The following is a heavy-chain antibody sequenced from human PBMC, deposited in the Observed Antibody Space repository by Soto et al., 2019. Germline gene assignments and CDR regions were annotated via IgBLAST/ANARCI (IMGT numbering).Heavy chain of an antibody. V-gene: IGHV3-30*18. CDR2: ISYDGSNK. D-gene: IGHD3-3*01. CDR3: AKVPRITIFGVVIMSYYGMDV. CDR1: GFTFSSYG. J-gene: IGHJ6*02. Sequence: GGSLRLSCAASGFTFSSYGMHWVRQAPGKGLEWVAVISYDGSNKYYADSVKGRFTISRDNSKNTLYLQMNSLRAEDTAVYYCAKVPRITIFGVVIMSYYGMDVWCQGTTVTVSS.